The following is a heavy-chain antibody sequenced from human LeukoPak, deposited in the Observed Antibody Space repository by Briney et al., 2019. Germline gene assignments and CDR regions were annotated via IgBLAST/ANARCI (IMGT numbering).Heavy chain of an antibody. J-gene: IGHJ6*02. V-gene: IGHV3-7*03. CDR1: GFTFSSYW. CDR3: ARDCGGDCLYGMDV. CDR2: IKQDGSQK. D-gene: IGHD2-21*02. Sequence: PGGSLRLSCAASGFTFSSYWMSWVRQAPGKGLEWVANIKQDGSQKYYVDSVKGRFTISRDNSKNTLYLQMNSLRAEDTAVYYCARDCGGDCLYGMDVWGQGTTVTVSS.